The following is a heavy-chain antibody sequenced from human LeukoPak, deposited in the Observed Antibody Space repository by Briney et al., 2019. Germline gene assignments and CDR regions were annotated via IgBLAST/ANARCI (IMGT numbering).Heavy chain of an antibody. Sequence: ASVKVSCKASGYTFTGYYLHWVRQAPGQGPEWMGRINPNSGGTNYAQKFQGRVTMTRDTSISTAYMELSRLSSDDTAVFYCAREYCTSTSCQFYYFDFWGQGTLVTVSS. CDR2: INPNSGGT. V-gene: IGHV1-2*06. D-gene: IGHD2-2*01. CDR3: AREYCTSTSCQFYYFDF. J-gene: IGHJ4*02. CDR1: GYTFTGYY.